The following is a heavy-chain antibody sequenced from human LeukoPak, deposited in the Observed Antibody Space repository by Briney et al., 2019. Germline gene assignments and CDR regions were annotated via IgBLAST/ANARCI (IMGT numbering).Heavy chain of an antibody. Sequence: GESLKISCKGSGYSFTSYWIGWVRQMPGKGLEWMGIIYPGDSDTRYSPSFQGQVTISADKSISSAYLQWSSLKASDTAMYYCARQKDDCSSTSCYPSHFDYWGQGTLVTVSS. J-gene: IGHJ4*02. D-gene: IGHD2-2*01. CDR1: GYSFTSYW. CDR3: ARQKDDCSSTSCYPSHFDY. CDR2: IYPGDSDT. V-gene: IGHV5-51*01.